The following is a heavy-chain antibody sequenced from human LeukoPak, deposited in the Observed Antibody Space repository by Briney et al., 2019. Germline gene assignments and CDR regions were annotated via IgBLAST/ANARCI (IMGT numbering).Heavy chain of an antibody. Sequence: ASVKVSCKTSGYTFTGYYIHWVRQAPGQGLEWMGWLNPNTGDTNYAQKFQGRVTMTRDMSTSTAYMELSSLRSEDTAVYYCAAAPVATPIGFDPWGQGTLVTVSS. CDR2: LNPNTGDT. CDR3: AAAPVATPIGFDP. CDR1: GYTFTGYY. D-gene: IGHD5-12*01. V-gene: IGHV1-2*02. J-gene: IGHJ5*02.